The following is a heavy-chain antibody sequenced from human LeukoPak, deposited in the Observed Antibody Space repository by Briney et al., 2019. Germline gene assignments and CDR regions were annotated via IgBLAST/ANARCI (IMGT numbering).Heavy chain of an antibody. Sequence: SVNVSCKASGGTFSSYAISWVRQAPGQGLEWMGRIIPILGIANYAQKFQGRVTITADKSTSTAYMELSSLRSEDTAVYYCARGLDYYDSSGLYYFDYWGQGTLVTVSS. V-gene: IGHV1-69*04. CDR1: GGTFSSYA. CDR2: IIPILGIA. D-gene: IGHD3-22*01. CDR3: ARGLDYYDSSGLYYFDY. J-gene: IGHJ4*02.